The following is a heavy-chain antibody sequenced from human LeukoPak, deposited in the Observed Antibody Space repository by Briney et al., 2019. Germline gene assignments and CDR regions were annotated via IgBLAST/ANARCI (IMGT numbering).Heavy chain of an antibody. Sequence: GESLRLSCAASGFTFRSFLMSWVRQTPGKGLEWVANIKQDGSGKYYADSVKGRFTISRDNTKNSLSLQMNSLRAEDTAVYYCARAGSNWNYVYWGQGTLVTVSS. CDR2: IKQDGSGK. CDR1: GFTFRSFL. D-gene: IGHD1-7*01. CDR3: ARAGSNWNYVY. J-gene: IGHJ4*02. V-gene: IGHV3-7*01.